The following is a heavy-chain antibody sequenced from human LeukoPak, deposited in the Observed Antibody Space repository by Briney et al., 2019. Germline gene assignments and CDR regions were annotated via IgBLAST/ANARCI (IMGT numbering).Heavy chain of an antibody. CDR3: ARHWLAGNIYYYYYMDV. Sequence: KPSQTLSLTCTVSGGSISSGDYYWGWIRQPPGKGLEWIGSIYYSGSTYYNPSLKSRVTISVDTSKNQFSLKLSSVTAADTAVYYCARHWLAGNIYYYYYMDVWGKGTTVTVSS. J-gene: IGHJ6*03. V-gene: IGHV4-39*01. CDR1: GGSISSGDYY. CDR2: IYYSGST. D-gene: IGHD6-19*01.